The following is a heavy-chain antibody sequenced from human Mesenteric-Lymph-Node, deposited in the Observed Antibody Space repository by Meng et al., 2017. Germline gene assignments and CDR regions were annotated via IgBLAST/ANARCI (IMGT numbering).Heavy chain of an antibody. J-gene: IGHJ3*02. D-gene: IGHD3-22*01. CDR3: ARDGHYYDSSGYPRIAFDI. V-gene: IGHV3-33*01. CDR2: IWYDGSNK. CDR1: GFTFSSYG. Sequence: GGSLRLSCAASGFTFSSYGMHWVRQAPGKGLEWVAVIWYDGSNKYYADSVKGRFTISRDNSKNTLYLQMNSLRAEDTAVYYCARDGHYYDSSGYPRIAFDIWGQGTMVTVSS.